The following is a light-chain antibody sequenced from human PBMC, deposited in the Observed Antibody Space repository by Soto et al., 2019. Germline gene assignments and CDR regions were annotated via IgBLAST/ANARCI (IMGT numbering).Light chain of an antibody. J-gene: IGKJ2*01. CDR2: GAS. CDR1: QSVYTSY. V-gene: IGKV3-20*01. Sequence: EIVLTQSPGTLSLSPGERASVSCRASQSVYTSYLAWFQQKPGQAPRLLIYGASNRATGIPDRFSGSGSGTDFTLTMTRLEPEDFAVYFCHQSGNSPDALGQWTKLEI. CDR3: HQSGNSPDA.